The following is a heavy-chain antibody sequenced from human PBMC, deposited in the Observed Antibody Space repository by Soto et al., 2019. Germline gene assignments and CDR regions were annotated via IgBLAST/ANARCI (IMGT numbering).Heavy chain of an antibody. CDR1: GFTFGNYW. CDR2: IKQDGSER. Sequence: GGSLRLSCAASGFTFGNYWMSWVRQAPGKGPEWVANIKQDGSERNYVDSVKGRFTISRDNAENSLYLQMNSLRVEDTGVYYCASARHIGPWGQGTLVTVLS. V-gene: IGHV3-7*01. CDR3: ASARHIGP. J-gene: IGHJ5*02. D-gene: IGHD2-21*01.